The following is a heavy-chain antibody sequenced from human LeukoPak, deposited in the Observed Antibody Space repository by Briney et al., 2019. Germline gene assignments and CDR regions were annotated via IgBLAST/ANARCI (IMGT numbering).Heavy chain of an antibody. D-gene: IGHD3-16*02. CDR3: ATGRYYDNVWGSYRPSFDF. V-gene: IGHV4-59*01. CDR2: IRYSGST. J-gene: IGHJ4*02. CDR1: GGSISSYY. Sequence: SETLSLTCTVSGGSISSYYWSWIRQPPGKGLEWIGYIRYSGSTKYNPSLKSRVTISVDTSKNQFSLKLSSVTAADTAMYYCATGRYYDNVWGSYRPSFDFWGQGTLATVSS.